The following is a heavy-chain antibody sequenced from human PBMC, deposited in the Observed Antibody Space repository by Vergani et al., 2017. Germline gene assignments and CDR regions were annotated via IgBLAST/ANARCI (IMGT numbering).Heavy chain of an antibody. D-gene: IGHD6-13*01. CDR3: ARAAARTQIFDY. CDR1: GGSISSGGYS. J-gene: IGHJ4*02. V-gene: IGHV4-30-2*01. CDR2: SYHSGST. Sequence: QLQLQESGSGLVKPSQTLSLTCAVSGGSISSGGYSWSWIRQPPGKGLEWIGYSYHSGSTYYNPSLKSRVTISVDRSKNQFSLKLSSVTAADTAVYYCARAAARTQIFDYWGQGTLVTVSS.